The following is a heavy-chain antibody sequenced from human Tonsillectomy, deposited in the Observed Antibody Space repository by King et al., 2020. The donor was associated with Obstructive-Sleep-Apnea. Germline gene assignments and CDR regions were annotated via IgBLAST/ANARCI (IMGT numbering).Heavy chain of an antibody. J-gene: IGHJ4*02. CDR2: ISYDGSNK. Sequence: VQLVESGGGVVQPGRSLRLSCAASGFTFSSYGMHWVRQAPGKGLEWVAVISYDGSNKYYADSVKGRFTISRDNSKNTLYLQMNSLRAEDTAVYYCAKDESSGYYGEVFDYWGQGTLDTVSS. D-gene: IGHD3-22*01. V-gene: IGHV3-30*18. CDR3: AKDESSGYYGEVFDY. CDR1: GFTFSSYG.